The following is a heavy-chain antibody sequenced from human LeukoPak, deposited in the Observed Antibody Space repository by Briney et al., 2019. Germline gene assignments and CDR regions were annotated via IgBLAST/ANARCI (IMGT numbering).Heavy chain of an antibody. CDR2: MNPNSGNT. CDR3: ARGPGPSSGWNVAFDI. J-gene: IGHJ3*02. Sequence: ASVKVSCKASGYTFTSYDINWVRQATGQGLEWMGWMNPNSGNTGYAQKFQGRVTMTRNTSISTAYMELSSLRSEDTAVYYCARGPGPSSGWNVAFDIWGQGTMVTVPS. V-gene: IGHV1-8*01. D-gene: IGHD6-19*01. CDR1: GYTFTSYD.